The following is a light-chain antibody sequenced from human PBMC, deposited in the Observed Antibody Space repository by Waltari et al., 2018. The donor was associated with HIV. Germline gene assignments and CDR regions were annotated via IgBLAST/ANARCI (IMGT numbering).Light chain of an antibody. J-gene: IGLJ2*01. CDR2: MND. CDR3: ASWDDSLGGYWI. Sequence: QSVVTQPPSASGTLGQRVTISCSGGTSNIGSNYVYWYQHPPGTSPKLLIYMNDQRPSGVPDRSSGSKSGTSASLAISGLRSEDEAYYYCASWDDSLGGYWIFGGGTNLTVL. CDR1: TSNIGSNY. V-gene: IGLV1-47*01.